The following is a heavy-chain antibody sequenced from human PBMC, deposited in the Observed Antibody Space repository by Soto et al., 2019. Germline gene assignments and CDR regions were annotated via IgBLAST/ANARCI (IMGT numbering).Heavy chain of an antibody. CDR2: INAGTGQV. D-gene: IGHD4-17*01. CDR1: GYIFTRYG. V-gene: IGHV1-3*01. Sequence: PXSSVKVSYKASGYIFTRYGIHWVRQAPGQGLEWVGWINAGTGQVKYSQKFQGRVSITRDTSASTAYMELSSLKSEDTAVYYCARVMAVQAFDIWGQGTKVTVSS. J-gene: IGHJ3*02. CDR3: ARVMAVQAFDI.